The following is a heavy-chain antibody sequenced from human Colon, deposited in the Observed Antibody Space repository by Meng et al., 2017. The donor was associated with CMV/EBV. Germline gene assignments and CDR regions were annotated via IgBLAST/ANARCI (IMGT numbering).Heavy chain of an antibody. CDR2: INPISGGT. CDR1: GFTFSAYY. V-gene: IGHV1-2*06. Sequence: SCKASGFTFSAYYIHWVRQAPGRGLEWVGRINPISGGTTYAQKFKGRVTLTRDTSISTDYMEVGSLTSDDTAVYFCARELESGGLDYWGQGTLVTVSS. D-gene: IGHD3-3*01. J-gene: IGHJ4*02. CDR3: ARELESGGLDY.